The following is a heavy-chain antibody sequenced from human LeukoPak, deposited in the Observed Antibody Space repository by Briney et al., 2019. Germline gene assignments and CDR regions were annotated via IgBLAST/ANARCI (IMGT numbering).Heavy chain of an antibody. CDR3: AKGGARGSSAFDI. D-gene: IGHD3-10*01. CDR2: IYYSGST. J-gene: IGHJ3*02. CDR1: GGSISSSSYY. V-gene: IGHV4-39*07. Sequence: SETLSLTCTVSGGSISSSSYYWGWIRQPLGKGLEWIGSIYYSGSTNYNPSLKSRLTILIETSKNQFSLKLRSVTAADTAVYYCAKGGARGSSAFDIWGQGTMVTVSS.